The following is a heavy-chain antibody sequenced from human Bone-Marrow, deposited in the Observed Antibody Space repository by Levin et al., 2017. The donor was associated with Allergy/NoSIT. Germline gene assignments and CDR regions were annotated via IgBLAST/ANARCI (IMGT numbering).Heavy chain of an antibody. CDR1: GFNFSSYG. V-gene: IGHV3-30*18. J-gene: IGHJ6*03. D-gene: IGHD3-10*01. CDR3: AKSLVEGVIIYYYYYMDV. Sequence: GGSLRLSCAASGFNFSSYGMHWVRQAPGKGLEWVAFISYDGSKKYSVDSVKGRFTISRDNSNNTLYLQMNTLRAEDTAAYYCAKSLVEGVIIYYYYYMDVRGKGTTVTVSS. CDR2: ISYDGSKK.